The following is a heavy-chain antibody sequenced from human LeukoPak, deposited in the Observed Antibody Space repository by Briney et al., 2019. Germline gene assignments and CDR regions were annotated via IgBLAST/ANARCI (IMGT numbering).Heavy chain of an antibody. CDR1: GYSISSGYY. V-gene: IGHV4-38-2*02. Sequence: SETLSLTCTVSGYSISSGYYWGWIRQPPGKGLEWIGSIYHSGSTYYNPSLKSRVTISVDTSKNQFSLKLSSVTAADTAVYYCARSGYDSVSIRHDYWGQGTLVTVSS. CDR3: ARSGYDSVSIRHDY. CDR2: IYHSGST. J-gene: IGHJ4*02. D-gene: IGHD5-12*01.